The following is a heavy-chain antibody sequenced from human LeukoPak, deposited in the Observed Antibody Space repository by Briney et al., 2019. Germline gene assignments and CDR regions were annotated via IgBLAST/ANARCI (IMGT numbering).Heavy chain of an antibody. D-gene: IGHD3-16*01. CDR3: GRSAGFVHFDH. CDR2: INYYGKT. J-gene: IGHJ4*02. V-gene: IGHV4-39*07. CDR1: GNPISSSSYY. Sequence: SETLSLTCTVSGNPISSSSYYWVWIRQPPGKGLEWIGSINYYGKTYYNPSVKSRVTISVDTSKNQFSLMVRSVTAADTAVYYCGRSAGFVHFDHWGQGTLVTVTS.